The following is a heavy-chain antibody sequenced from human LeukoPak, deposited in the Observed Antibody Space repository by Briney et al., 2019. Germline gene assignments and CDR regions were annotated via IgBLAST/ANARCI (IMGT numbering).Heavy chain of an antibody. Sequence: SETLSLTCSVSGDSIFNSNSYWSWMRQPAGKGLEWIGHIFSRGNTNYNPSLKSRVTISVDMSKNQFSLILSSVTAADTAVYYCARDISPDYYDSSGYFDYWGQGTLVTVSS. V-gene: IGHV4-61*09. CDR1: GDSIFNSNSY. J-gene: IGHJ4*02. CDR3: ARDISPDYYDSSGYFDY. D-gene: IGHD3-22*01. CDR2: IFSRGNT.